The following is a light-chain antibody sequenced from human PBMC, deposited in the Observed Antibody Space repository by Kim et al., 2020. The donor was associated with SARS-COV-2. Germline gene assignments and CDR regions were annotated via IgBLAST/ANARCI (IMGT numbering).Light chain of an antibody. Sequence: SYELTQPPSVSVSPGQTASITCSGDKLGNKDTCWYQQKPGQSPMLVICQDNKRPSGIPERFSGSSSGNTATLTISGTQALDEADYYCQAWDTFTAIFGGGTQLTVL. CDR3: QAWDTFTAI. CDR2: QDN. J-gene: IGLJ2*01. CDR1: KLGNKD. V-gene: IGLV3-1*01.